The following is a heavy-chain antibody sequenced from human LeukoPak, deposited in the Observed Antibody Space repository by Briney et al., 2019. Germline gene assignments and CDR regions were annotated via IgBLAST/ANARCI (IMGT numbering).Heavy chain of an antibody. CDR2: IWYDGSNK. CDR3: AKSFDSSGYYLYYFDY. V-gene: IGHV3-33*06. J-gene: IGHJ4*02. Sequence: PGRSLRLSCAASGFTFSSYGMHWVRQAPGKGLEWVAVIWYDGSNKYYADSVKGRFTISRDNSKNTLYLQMNSLRAEDTAVYYCAKSFDSSGYYLYYFDYWGQGTLVTVSS. D-gene: IGHD3-22*01. CDR1: GFTFSSYG.